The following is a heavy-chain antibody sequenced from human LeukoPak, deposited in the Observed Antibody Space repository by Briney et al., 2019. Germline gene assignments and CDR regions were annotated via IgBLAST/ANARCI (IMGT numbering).Heavy chain of an antibody. V-gene: IGHV5-51*01. CDR2: IYPGDSDT. J-gene: IGHJ6*02. CDR3: ARQWGDDKTPQRATGYYYYGMDV. Sequence: GESLKISCKGSGYSFTSYWIGWVRQMPGKGLEWMGIIYPGDSDTRYSPSFQGQVTISADKSISTAYLQWSSLKASDTAMYYCARQWGDDKTPQRATGYYYYGMDVWGQGTTVTVSS. D-gene: IGHD1-26*01. CDR1: GYSFTSYW.